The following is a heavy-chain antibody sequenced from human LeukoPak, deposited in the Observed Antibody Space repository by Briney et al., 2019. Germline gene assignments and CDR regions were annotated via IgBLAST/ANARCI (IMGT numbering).Heavy chain of an antibody. D-gene: IGHD1-26*01. CDR2: IYYSGST. V-gene: IGHV4-39*07. CDR1: GGSISSSSYY. Sequence: PSETLSLTCTVSGGSISSSSYYWGWIRQPPGKGLEWIGSIYYSGSTCYNPSLKSRVTISVDTSKNQFSLKLSSVTAADTAVYYCASIVGVVDDYWGQGTLVTVSS. CDR3: ASIVGVVDDY. J-gene: IGHJ4*02.